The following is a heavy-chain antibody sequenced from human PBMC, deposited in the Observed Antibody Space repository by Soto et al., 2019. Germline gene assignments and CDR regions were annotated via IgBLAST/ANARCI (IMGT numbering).Heavy chain of an antibody. Sequence: GGSLRLSCAASGFTFSSYAMHWVRQAPGKGLEWVAVISYDGSNKYYADSVKGRFTISRDNSKNTLYLQMNSLRAEDTAVYYCARDRGYCSGGSCPHYYYYGMDVWGQGTTVTVSS. V-gene: IGHV3-30-3*01. D-gene: IGHD2-15*01. CDR3: ARDRGYCSGGSCPHYYYYGMDV. CDR1: GFTFSSYA. J-gene: IGHJ6*02. CDR2: ISYDGSNK.